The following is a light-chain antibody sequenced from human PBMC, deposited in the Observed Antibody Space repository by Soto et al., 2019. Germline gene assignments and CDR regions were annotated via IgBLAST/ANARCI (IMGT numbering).Light chain of an antibody. V-gene: IGKV3-20*01. CDR1: QSVSSTY. CDR3: QQYATSPLT. CDR2: GAS. Sequence: EIVLTQSPGTLSLSPGERATLSCRASQSVSSTYLAWYQQKPGQAPRLLIYGASSRAIGIPGRFSGSASGTDFTLTISRLEPEDFAVYFCQQYATSPLTFGGGNNVEI. J-gene: IGKJ4*01.